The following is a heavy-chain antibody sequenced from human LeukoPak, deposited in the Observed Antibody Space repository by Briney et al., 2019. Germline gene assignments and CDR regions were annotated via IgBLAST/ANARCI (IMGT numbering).Heavy chain of an antibody. CDR3: ARVGGTYYYDSSGSEPPYYYGMDV. CDR2: IYYSGST. V-gene: IGHV4-30-4*01. CDR1: GGSISSGDYY. D-gene: IGHD3-22*01. J-gene: IGHJ6*02. Sequence: SETLSLTCTVSGGSISSGDYYWSWIRQPPGKGLEWIGYIYYSGSTYYSPSLKSRLTISVDTSKNQFSLRLSSVTAADTAVYYCARVGGTYYYDSSGSEPPYYYGMDVWGQGTTVTVSS.